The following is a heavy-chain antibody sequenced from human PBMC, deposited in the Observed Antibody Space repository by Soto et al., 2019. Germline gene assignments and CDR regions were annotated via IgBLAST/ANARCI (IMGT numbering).Heavy chain of an antibody. J-gene: IGHJ5*02. D-gene: IGHD4-4*01. CDR3: AMTETTLYNWFDP. V-gene: IGHV4-59*12. Sequence: QVQLQESGPGLVKPSETLSLTCTVSGGSISGYYWTWIRQSPGKGLEWIGHIYYSGSTKYNPSLKSRLTRSVDKSKNQFSLRLSSVTAADTAVYYCAMTETTLYNWFDPWGQGTLVTVSS. CDR2: IYYSGST. CDR1: GGSISGYY.